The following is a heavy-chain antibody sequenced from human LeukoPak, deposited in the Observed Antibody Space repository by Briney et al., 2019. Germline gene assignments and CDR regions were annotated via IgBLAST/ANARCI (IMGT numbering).Heavy chain of an antibody. D-gene: IGHD2-8*02. CDR1: GFIFSTYS. J-gene: IGHJ4*02. V-gene: IGHV3-48*02. CDR2: IKSARSTT. CDR3: ARVSTHWSLDY. Sequence: QPGGSPLLSCLASGFIFSTYSMNWVRPAPGKGLEWLSYIKSARSTTYYADSMKGRFTISRDNAKSTLYLQMNSLRDEDTDVYSCARVSTHWSLDYWGQGTLVTVSS.